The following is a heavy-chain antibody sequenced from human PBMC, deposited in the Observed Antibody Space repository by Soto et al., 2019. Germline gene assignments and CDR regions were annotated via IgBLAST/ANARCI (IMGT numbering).Heavy chain of an antibody. D-gene: IGHD6-19*01. CDR2: IYYSGST. Sequence: SETLSLTCTVSGGSISSYYWSWIRQPPGKGLEWIGYIYYSGSTNYNPSLKSRVTISVDTSKNQFSLKLSSVTAADTAVYYCARDRRPQIAVAGTDYYYYGMDVWGQGATVTVSS. CDR3: ARDRRPQIAVAGTDYYYYGMDV. V-gene: IGHV4-59*01. CDR1: GGSISSYY. J-gene: IGHJ6*02.